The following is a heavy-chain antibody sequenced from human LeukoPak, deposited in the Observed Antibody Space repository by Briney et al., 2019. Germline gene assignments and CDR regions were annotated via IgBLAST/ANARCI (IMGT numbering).Heavy chain of an antibody. Sequence: SETLSLTRTVSGGSISSYYWSWIRQPAGKGLEWIGRIYTSGSTNYNPSLKSRVTMSVDTSKNQFSLKLSSVTAADTAVYYCARDYYYDSSGYYIGNNWFDPWGQGTLVTVSS. CDR3: ARDYYYDSSGYYIGNNWFDP. CDR2: IYTSGST. D-gene: IGHD3-22*01. CDR1: GGSISSYY. J-gene: IGHJ5*02. V-gene: IGHV4-4*07.